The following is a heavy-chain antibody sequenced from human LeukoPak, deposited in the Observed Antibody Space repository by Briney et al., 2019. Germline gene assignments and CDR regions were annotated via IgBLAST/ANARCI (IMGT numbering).Heavy chain of an antibody. CDR3: AQECVDSTGYYYVPNWFDP. CDR2: IKQDGSAK. Sequence: GGSLRLSCAASGFSFTGYGMSWVRQAPGKGLEWVANIKQDGSAKYYVDSVKGRFTISRDNAKNSLYLHMNSLRADDTAVYYCAQECVDSTGYYYVPNWFDPWGQGTLVTVSS. J-gene: IGHJ5*02. CDR1: GFSFTGYG. D-gene: IGHD3-22*01. V-gene: IGHV3-7*01.